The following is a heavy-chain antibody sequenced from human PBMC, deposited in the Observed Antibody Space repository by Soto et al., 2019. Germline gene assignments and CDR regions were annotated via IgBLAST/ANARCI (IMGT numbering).Heavy chain of an antibody. CDR2: IKSKTDGGTT. CDR3: TTDLGMTTVTTRGHPPVF. D-gene: IGHD4-4*01. Sequence: GGSLRLSCAASGFTFSNAWMSWVRQAPGKGLEWVGRIKSKTDGGTTDYAAPVKGRFTISRDDSKNTLYLQMNSLKTEDTAVYYCTTDLGMTTVTTRGHPPVFWGQGTLVTVSS. CDR1: GFTFSNAW. J-gene: IGHJ4*02. V-gene: IGHV3-15*01.